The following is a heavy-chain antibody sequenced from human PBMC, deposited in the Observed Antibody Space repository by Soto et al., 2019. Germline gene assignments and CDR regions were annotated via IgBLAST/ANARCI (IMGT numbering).Heavy chain of an antibody. CDR1: GGSISNNDYY. CDR2: IYYSGSI. J-gene: IGHJ4*02. D-gene: IGHD2-15*01. CDR3: ATPGWPAWYFDY. Sequence: QLQLQQSGPGLVKSSETLSLTCTVSGGSISNNDYYWGWIRQPPGKGLEWIGSIYYSGSIAYNPSRKRRVTVSVDTSKNQFSLRLSSVTAADTAVYYCATPGWPAWYFDYWGQGTLVTVSS. V-gene: IGHV4-39*01.